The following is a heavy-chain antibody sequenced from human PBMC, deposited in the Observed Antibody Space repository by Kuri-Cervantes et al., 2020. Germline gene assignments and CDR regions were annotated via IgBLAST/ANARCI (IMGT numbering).Heavy chain of an antibody. CDR3: ARDNIRSSWSYGAFDI. CDR1: GGSFSGYY. V-gene: IGHV4-34*01. J-gene: IGHJ3*02. Sequence: SQTLSLTCAVYGGSFSGYYWSWIRQPPGKGLEWIGEINHSGSTNYNPSLKSRVTISVDTSKNQFSLKLSSVTAADTAVYYCARDNIRSSWSYGAFDIWGQGTMVTVSS. CDR2: INHSGST. D-gene: IGHD6-13*01.